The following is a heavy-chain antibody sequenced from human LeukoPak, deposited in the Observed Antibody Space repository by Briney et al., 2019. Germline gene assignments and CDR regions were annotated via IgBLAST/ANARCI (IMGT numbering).Heavy chain of an antibody. D-gene: IGHD5-24*01. Sequence: GESLKITCKGSGYSFTSYWISWVRQMPGKGLEWMGRIDPSDSYTNYSPSFQGHVTISADKPISTAYLQWSSLKASDTAMYYCAKQPFSATNFAGMDVWGKGTTVTVSS. V-gene: IGHV5-10-1*01. CDR2: IDPSDSYT. CDR1: GYSFTSYW. CDR3: AKQPFSATNFAGMDV. J-gene: IGHJ6*04.